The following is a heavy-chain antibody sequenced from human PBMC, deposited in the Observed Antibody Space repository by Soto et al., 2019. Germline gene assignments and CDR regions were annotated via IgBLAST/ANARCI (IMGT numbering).Heavy chain of an antibody. CDR3: ARAASLGYEFWSGYYGY. V-gene: IGHV4-34*01. Sequence: QVQLQQWGAGLLKPSETLSLTCAVYGGSFSGYYWSWIRQPPGKGLEWIGEINHSGSTNYNPSLKSRVTISVDPSKTQFSRKLSSVPAADTAVYYCARAASLGYEFWSGYYGYWGQGTLVTVSS. CDR2: INHSGST. J-gene: IGHJ4*02. CDR1: GGSFSGYY. D-gene: IGHD3-3*01.